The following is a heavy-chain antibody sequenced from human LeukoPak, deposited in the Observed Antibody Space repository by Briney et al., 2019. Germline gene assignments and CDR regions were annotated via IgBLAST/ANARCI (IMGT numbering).Heavy chain of an antibody. CDR2: IYYSGST. D-gene: IGHD3-3*01. V-gene: IGHV4-61*01. J-gene: IGHJ4*02. CDR1: GGSITSGSYY. Sequence: PSETLSLTCTVSGGSITSGSYYWSWIRQPPGKGLEWIGYIYYSGSTNYNPSLKSRVTISVDTSKNQFSLKLSSVTAADTAVYYCARVGWSGLEYYFDYWGQGTLVTVSS. CDR3: ARVGWSGLEYYFDY.